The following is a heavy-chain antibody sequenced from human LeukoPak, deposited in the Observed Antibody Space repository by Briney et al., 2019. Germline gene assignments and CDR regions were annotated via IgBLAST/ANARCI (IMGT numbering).Heavy chain of an antibody. V-gene: IGHV4-30-4*01. CDR2: IYYSGST. CDR3: ARDSGYSYGYWAGFDY. J-gene: IGHJ4*02. Sequence: SETQSLTCTVSGGSISGGDYYWSWIRQPPGKGLEWFVYIYYSGSTYYNPSLKSRVTISVDTSKNQFSLKLSSVTAADTAVYYCARDSGYSYGYWAGFDYWGRGTLVTVSS. CDR1: GGSISGGDYY. D-gene: IGHD5-18*01.